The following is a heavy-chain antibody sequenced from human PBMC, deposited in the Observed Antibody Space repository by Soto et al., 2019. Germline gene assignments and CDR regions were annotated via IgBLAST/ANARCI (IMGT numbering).Heavy chain of an antibody. D-gene: IGHD4-17*01. CDR3: AREDYGDSHDY. V-gene: IGHV3-64*04. CDR2: ISTNGGST. Sequence: GGSLRLSCSASGFTFSSYAMHWVRQAPGKGLEYVSSISTNGGSTHYADSVKGRFTISRDNSKNTLYLQMNSLRAEDTAVYYCAREDYGDSHDYWGQGTLVTVSS. CDR1: GFTFSSYA. J-gene: IGHJ4*02.